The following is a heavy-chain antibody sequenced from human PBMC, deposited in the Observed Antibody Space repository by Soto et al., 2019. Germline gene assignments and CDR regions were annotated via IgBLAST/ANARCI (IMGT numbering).Heavy chain of an antibody. D-gene: IGHD3-9*01. Sequence: GGSLRLSCAASGFTFSSYGMHWVRQAPGKGLEWVALISYDGSDKYYVDSVKGRFTISRDNTKNTLYLQMNSLRVEDTAVYYCAKGPLLTYDILTGFFYWGQGILVTVSS. CDR2: ISYDGSDK. CDR1: GFTFSSYG. J-gene: IGHJ4*02. V-gene: IGHV3-30*18. CDR3: AKGPLLTYDILTGFFY.